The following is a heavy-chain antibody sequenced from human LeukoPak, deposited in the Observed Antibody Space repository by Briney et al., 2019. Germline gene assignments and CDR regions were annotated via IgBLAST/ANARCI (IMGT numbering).Heavy chain of an antibody. D-gene: IGHD3-10*01. V-gene: IGHV4-4*07. CDR3: ARRMYYYGSGSYYGPYYYYMDV. CDR1: GGSISSYY. J-gene: IGHJ6*03. CDR2: IYTSGST. Sequence: SETLSLTCTVSGGSISSYYWSWIRQPAGKGLEWIGRIYTSGSTNYNPSLKSRVTISVDTSKNQFSLKLSSVTAADTAVYYCARRMYYYGSGSYYGPYYYYMDVWGKGTTVTISS.